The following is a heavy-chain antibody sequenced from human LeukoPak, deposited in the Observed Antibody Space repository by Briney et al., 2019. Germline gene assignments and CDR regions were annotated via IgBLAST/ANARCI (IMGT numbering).Heavy chain of an antibody. D-gene: IGHD3-22*01. V-gene: IGHV3-23*01. J-gene: IGHJ4*02. CDR3: AKDRDITMIVVVTTANYFDY. CDR2: ISGSGGGT. CDR1: GFTFSSYA. Sequence: GGSPRLSCAASGFTFSSYAMSWVRQAPGKGLEWVSAISGSGGGTYYADSVKGRFTISRDNSKNTLYLQMNSLRAEDTAVYYCAKDRDITMIVVVTTANYFDYWGQGTLVTVSS.